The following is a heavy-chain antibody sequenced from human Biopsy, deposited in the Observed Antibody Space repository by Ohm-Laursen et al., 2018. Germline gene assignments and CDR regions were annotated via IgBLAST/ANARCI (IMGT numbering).Heavy chain of an antibody. CDR3: AGRPWPNAFDI. CDR2: IYNTERT. Sequence: SQTLSLTCSVSGGSISSRNYYWNWIRQTPGKGLEWIGFIYNTERTNYNPSLKSRVTISVDTSRNQFSLKLSSVTAADTAVYYCAGRPWPNAFDIWGQETMVTVSS. CDR1: GGSISSRNYY. V-gene: IGHV4-61*01. J-gene: IGHJ3*02. D-gene: IGHD5-12*01.